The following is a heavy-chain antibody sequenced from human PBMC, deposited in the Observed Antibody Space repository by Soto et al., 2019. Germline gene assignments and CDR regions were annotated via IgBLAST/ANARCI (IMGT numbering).Heavy chain of an antibody. D-gene: IGHD3-3*01. J-gene: IGHJ6*02. V-gene: IGHV3-21*01. CDR3: ARDPITIFYYYGMDV. Sequence: EVQLVESGGGLVKPGGSLRLSCAASGFTFSSYSMNWVRQAPGKGLEWVSSISSSSSYIYYADSVKGRFTISRDNAKNSLYLQMNSLRAEDTAVYYCARDPITIFYYYGMDVWGQGTTVTVSS. CDR2: ISSSSSYI. CDR1: GFTFSSYS.